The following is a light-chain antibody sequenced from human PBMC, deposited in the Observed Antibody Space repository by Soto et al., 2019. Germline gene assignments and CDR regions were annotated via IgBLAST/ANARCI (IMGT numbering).Light chain of an antibody. CDR1: QSVRSF. V-gene: IGKV3-11*01. CDR3: QQRSNWPHT. CDR2: DAS. Sequence: EIVLTQSPATLSLSPGERATLSCRASQSVRSFLAWYQQKPGQAPSLLIYDASNRATGIPARFSGSGSGTDSTLTISSLEPEDFAVYYCQQRSNWPHTFGQGTKLEIK. J-gene: IGKJ2*01.